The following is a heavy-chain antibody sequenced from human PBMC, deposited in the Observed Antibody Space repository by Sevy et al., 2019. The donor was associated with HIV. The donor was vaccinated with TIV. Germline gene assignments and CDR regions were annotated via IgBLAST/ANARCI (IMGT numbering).Heavy chain of an antibody. J-gene: IGHJ6*02. CDR2: IKQDGSEK. CDR1: GVIFSNYW. Sequence: GGSLRLSCAASGVIFSNYWMSWVRQAPGKGLEWVANIKQDGSEKYYVDSVKGRFTISRDNAKNSLYLQMNSLRAEDTDVYYCVRAGGDTVVVTTAIGILVMDVWGQGTTVTVSS. D-gene: IGHD2-2*01. V-gene: IGHV3-7*01. CDR3: VRAGGDTVVVTTAIGILVMDV.